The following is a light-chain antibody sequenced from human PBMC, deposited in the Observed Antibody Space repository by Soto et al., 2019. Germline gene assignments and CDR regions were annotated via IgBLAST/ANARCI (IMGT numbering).Light chain of an antibody. V-gene: IGKV1-39*01. CDR3: QQRHMWPIT. J-gene: IGKJ5*01. CDR2: AAS. Sequence: DIQMTQSPSSLSASVGDRVTITCRASQSISSYLNWYQQKPGKAPKLLIYAASSLQSGVPSRFSGSGSGTDFTLTISSLQPEDFATYYCQQRHMWPITFGQGTRLEIK. CDR1: QSISSY.